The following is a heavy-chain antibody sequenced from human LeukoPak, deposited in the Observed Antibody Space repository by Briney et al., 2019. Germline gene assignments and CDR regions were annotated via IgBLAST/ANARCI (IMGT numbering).Heavy chain of an antibody. J-gene: IGHJ4*02. D-gene: IGHD3-9*01. CDR1: GGSISSSSYY. CDR3: ARLSSVRYFDWLLFNYFDY. V-gene: IGHV4-39*01. CDR2: IYYSGST. Sequence: SETLSLTCTVSGGSISSSSYYRGWIRQPPGKGLEWIGSIYYSGSTYYNPSLKSRVTISVDTSKNQFSLKLSSVTAADTAVYYCARLSSVRYFDWLLFNYFDYWGQGTLVTVSS.